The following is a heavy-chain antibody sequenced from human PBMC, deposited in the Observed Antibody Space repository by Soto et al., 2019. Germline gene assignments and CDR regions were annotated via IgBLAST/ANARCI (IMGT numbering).Heavy chain of an antibody. J-gene: IGHJ4*02. CDR1: GFTFSSYG. CDR2: IWYDGSNK. Sequence: GGSLRLSCAASGFTFSSYGMHWVRQAPGKGLEWVAVIWYDGSNKYYADSVKGRFTISRDNSKNTLYLQMNSLRAEDTAVYYCAREVPYYYDSSGYSLVFDYWGQGTLVTVSS. CDR3: AREVPYYYDSSGYSLVFDY. V-gene: IGHV3-33*01. D-gene: IGHD3-22*01.